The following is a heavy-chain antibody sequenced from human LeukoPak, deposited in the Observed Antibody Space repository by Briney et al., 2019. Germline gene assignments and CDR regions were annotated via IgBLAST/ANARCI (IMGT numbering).Heavy chain of an antibody. J-gene: IGHJ4*02. CDR3: AREVVVIED. Sequence: GGSLRLSCAASGFTVSSNYMSWVRQAPGKGLEWVSVIYTSGSTYYADSVKGRFTISRDNSQNTLDLQMNGLRAEDTAVYYCAREVVVIEDWGQGTLVTVSS. CDR1: GFTVSSNY. D-gene: IGHD3-22*01. V-gene: IGHV3-66*01. CDR2: IYTSGST.